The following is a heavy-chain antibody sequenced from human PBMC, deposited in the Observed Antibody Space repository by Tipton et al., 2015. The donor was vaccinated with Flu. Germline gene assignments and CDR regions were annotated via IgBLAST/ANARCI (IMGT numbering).Heavy chain of an antibody. Sequence: QSGPEVKKPGASVKLSCKASGYSFTSYEITWVRQAPRQGLELVGWISGYNGNTKYTQKFQGRVTMTADTPTTTAFMELTSLTSADTAMYYCARKEENGAYVYFDYWGQGTLVTVSS. CDR2: ISGYNGNT. CDR1: GYSFTSYE. CDR3: ARKEENGAYVYFDY. D-gene: IGHD4-17*01. V-gene: IGHV1-18*01. J-gene: IGHJ4*02.